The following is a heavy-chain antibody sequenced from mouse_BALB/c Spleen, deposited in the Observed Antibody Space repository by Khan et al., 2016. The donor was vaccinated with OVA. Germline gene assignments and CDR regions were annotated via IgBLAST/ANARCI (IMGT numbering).Heavy chain of an antibody. CDR2: ILPGDGST. CDR1: GYTFNSYW. CDR3: ARWEYYGSSAAWFAY. D-gene: IGHD1-1*01. V-gene: IGHV1-9*01. Sequence: QVQLQQSGAELMRPGASVKISCKATGYTFNSYWIEWIKQRPGHGLEWIGEILPGDGSTKYNEKFKDKATFTADASSNTAYMQFSSLTSEDSAIYYWARWEYYGSSAAWFAYWGQGTLVTVS. J-gene: IGHJ3*01.